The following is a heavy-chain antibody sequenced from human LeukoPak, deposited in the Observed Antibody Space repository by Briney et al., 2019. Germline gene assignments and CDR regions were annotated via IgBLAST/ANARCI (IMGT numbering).Heavy chain of an antibody. CDR1: GFTFNSHA. Sequence: GGSLRLSCAVSGFTFNSHAMSWVRQAPGKWLEWVSAISADGGNTYYAASVKGRFTISRDNSKNTLYLRMDSLRPEDTAVYYCAKADLRYSSGWYDAFDYWGQGTLVTVSS. CDR2: ISADGGNT. CDR3: AKADLRYSSGWYDAFDY. J-gene: IGHJ4*02. V-gene: IGHV3-23*01. D-gene: IGHD6-19*01.